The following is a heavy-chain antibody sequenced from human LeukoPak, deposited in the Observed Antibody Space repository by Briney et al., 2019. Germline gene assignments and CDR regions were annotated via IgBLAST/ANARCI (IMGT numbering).Heavy chain of an antibody. Sequence: GGSLRLSCAASGFTFSSYSMNWVRQAPGKGLEWVSSISSSSSYIYYADSVKGRFTISRDNAKNSLYLQMNSLRAEDTAVYYCARENRLYSNMFGYWGQGTLVTVSS. D-gene: IGHD4-11*01. CDR1: GFTFSSYS. J-gene: IGHJ4*02. CDR3: ARENRLYSNMFGY. CDR2: ISSSSSYI. V-gene: IGHV3-21*01.